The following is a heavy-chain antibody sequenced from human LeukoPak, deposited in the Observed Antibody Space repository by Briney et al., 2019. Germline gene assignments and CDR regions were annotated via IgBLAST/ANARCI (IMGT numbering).Heavy chain of an antibody. CDR3: AKDQFGSGSYSLGGKDV. J-gene: IGHJ6*02. CDR1: GFTFDDNA. D-gene: IGHD3-10*01. Sequence: GGSLRLSCAASGFTFDDNAMDWVRQAPGKGLEWVSLISGDGGTIYYADSVKGRFTISRDNSKNSLYLQMNSLRTEDTALYYCAKDQFGSGSYSLGGKDVWGQGTTVTVSS. CDR2: ISGDGGTI. V-gene: IGHV3-43*02.